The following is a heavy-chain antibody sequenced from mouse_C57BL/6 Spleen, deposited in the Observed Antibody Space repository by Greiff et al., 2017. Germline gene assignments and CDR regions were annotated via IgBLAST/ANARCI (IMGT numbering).Heavy chain of an antibody. Sequence: DVKLVESEGGLVQPGSSMKLSCTASGFTFSDYYMAWVRQVPEKGLEWVANINYDGSSTYYLDSLNSRFIISRDNAKNILYLQMSSLKSEDTATYYCAREERGWYFDVWGTGTTVTVSS. V-gene: IGHV5-16*01. CDR3: AREERGWYFDV. CDR2: INYDGSST. CDR1: GFTFSDYY. J-gene: IGHJ1*03.